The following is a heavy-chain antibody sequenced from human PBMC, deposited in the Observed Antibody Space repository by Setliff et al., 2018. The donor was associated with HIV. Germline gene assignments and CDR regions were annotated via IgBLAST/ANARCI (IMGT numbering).Heavy chain of an antibody. CDR2: VNPSGGST. Sequence: EASVKVSCKASGYTFTSYAIHWVRQAPGQGLEWLGMVNPSGGSTAYAQKFQGRVTMTRDTSTNTVYMDLSGLRSDDTAVYYCARDRTAGYHYDYGYWGQGTLVTVS. CDR1: GYTFTSYA. V-gene: IGHV1-46*01. J-gene: IGHJ4*02. CDR3: ARDRTAGYHYDYGY. D-gene: IGHD3-16*01.